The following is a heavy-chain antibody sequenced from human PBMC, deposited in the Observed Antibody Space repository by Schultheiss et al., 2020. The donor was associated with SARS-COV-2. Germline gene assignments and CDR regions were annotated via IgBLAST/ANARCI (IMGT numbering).Heavy chain of an antibody. D-gene: IGHD4-17*01. V-gene: IGHV3-73*01. J-gene: IGHJ1*01. CDR1: GFTFSGSA. Sequence: GSLRLSCAASGFTFSGSAMHWVRQASGKGLEWVGRIRSKANSYATAYAASVKGRFTISRDDSKNTAYLQMNSLKTEDTAVYYCTRRNDYGAGWGQGTLVTVSS. CDR2: IRSKANSYAT. CDR3: TRRNDYGAG.